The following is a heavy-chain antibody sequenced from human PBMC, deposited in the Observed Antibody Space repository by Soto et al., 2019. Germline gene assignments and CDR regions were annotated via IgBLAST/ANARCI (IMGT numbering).Heavy chain of an antibody. J-gene: IGHJ1*01. D-gene: IGHD6-19*01. Sequence: QVQLQESGPGLVKPSQTLSLTCTVSGGSVSGGVYYWNWILQHPDKGLEWIGYIYYSGSTYYNPSLRSRVTISADTSKNQFSLKLSSVTVADTAVYYCARSSVAGAGYFQHWGQGTQVIVSS. CDR3: ARSSVAGAGYFQH. V-gene: IGHV4-31*03. CDR2: IYYSGST. CDR1: GGSVSGGVYY.